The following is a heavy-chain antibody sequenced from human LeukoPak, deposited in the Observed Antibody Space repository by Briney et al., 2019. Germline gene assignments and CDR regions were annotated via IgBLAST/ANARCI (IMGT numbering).Heavy chain of an antibody. CDR2: IDYSGST. D-gene: IGHD1-7*01. CDR1: GGSISSYY. Sequence: SETLSLTCTVSGGSISSYYWSWIRQPPGKGLEWIGYIDYSGSTNYNPSFRSRATISVDTSKNQFSLRLSSVTAADTAVYYCARGTGTVILYDYWGQRTPVTVSS. CDR3: ARGTGTVILYDY. J-gene: IGHJ4*02. V-gene: IGHV4-59*01.